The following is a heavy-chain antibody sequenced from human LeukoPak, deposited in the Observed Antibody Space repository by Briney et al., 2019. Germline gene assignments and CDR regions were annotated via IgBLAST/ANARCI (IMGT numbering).Heavy chain of an antibody. Sequence: SGGSLRLSCAASGFTFSDYYMSWIRQAPGKGLEWVSYISSSGSTIYYADSVKGRFTISRDNSRNTVYLQMNSLRAEDTAVYYCARDPTYPDSYDSSGVYWGQGTLVTVSS. CDR2: ISSSGSTI. V-gene: IGHV3-11*04. J-gene: IGHJ4*02. D-gene: IGHD3-22*01. CDR3: ARDPTYPDSYDSSGVY. CDR1: GFTFSDYY.